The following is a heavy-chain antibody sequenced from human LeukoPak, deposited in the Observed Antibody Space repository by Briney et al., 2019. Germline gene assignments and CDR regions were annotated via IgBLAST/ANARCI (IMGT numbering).Heavy chain of an antibody. CDR2: IYYSGST. Sequence: PSQTLSLTCIVSGGSISSGGYYWSWIRQHPGKGLEWIGYIYYSGSTYYNPSLKSRVTISADTSKNQFSLKLNSMTTADTAVYYCTRGAGWLIDYWGQGILVTVSS. J-gene: IGHJ4*02. CDR3: TRGAGWLIDY. CDR1: GGSISSGGYY. V-gene: IGHV4-31*03. D-gene: IGHD3-16*01.